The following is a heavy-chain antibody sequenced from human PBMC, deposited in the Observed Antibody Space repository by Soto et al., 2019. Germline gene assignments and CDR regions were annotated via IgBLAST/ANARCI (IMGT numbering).Heavy chain of an antibody. CDR2: IYASGHT. CDR1: GGAISAFY. J-gene: IGHJ3*02. Sequence: SETLSLTCTVSGGAISAFYWNWIRQTPGKGLEWIGRIYASGHTNYNPSLESRVYMSVDTSKHQFSLKLNSVTAADTAVYYCARSPSTSTIGTFDIWGQGTMVTGSS. D-gene: IGHD3-3*02. CDR3: ARSPSTSTIGTFDI. V-gene: IGHV4-4*07.